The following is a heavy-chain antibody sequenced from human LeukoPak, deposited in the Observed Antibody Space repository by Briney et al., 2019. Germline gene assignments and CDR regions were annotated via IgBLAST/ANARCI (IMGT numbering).Heavy chain of an antibody. V-gene: IGHV1-2*02. CDR2: INPNSGGT. Sequence: GASVKVSCTASGYTFTGYYMHWVRQAPGQGLEWMGCINPNSGGTNYAQKFQGRVTMTRDTSISTAYMELSRLRSDDTAVYYCARERGHYYDSSGYPPLGAFDIWGQGTMVTVSS. CDR3: ARERGHYYDSSGYPPLGAFDI. J-gene: IGHJ3*02. CDR1: GYTFTGYY. D-gene: IGHD3-22*01.